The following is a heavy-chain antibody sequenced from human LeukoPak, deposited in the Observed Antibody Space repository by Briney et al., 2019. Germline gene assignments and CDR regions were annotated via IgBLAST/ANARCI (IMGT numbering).Heavy chain of an antibody. J-gene: IGHJ4*02. Sequence: GGSLRLSCAASGFTFSDYYMSWIRQAPGKGLEWVSYISSSGSTIYYADSVKGRFTISRDNSKNTLYLQMNSLRAEDTAVYYCARGADCSGGSCYFKGTPYYLDHWGQGTLVTVS. CDR1: GFTFSDYY. V-gene: IGHV3-11*04. D-gene: IGHD2-15*01. CDR2: ISSSGSTI. CDR3: ARGADCSGGSCYFKGTPYYLDH.